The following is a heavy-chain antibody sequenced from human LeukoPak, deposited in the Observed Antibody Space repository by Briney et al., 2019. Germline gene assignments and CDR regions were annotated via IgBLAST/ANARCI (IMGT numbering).Heavy chain of an antibody. CDR2: INWNSGNI. D-gene: IGHD6-13*01. V-gene: IGHV3-9*01. J-gene: IGHJ5*02. CDR3: AKSGSSYTFDP. Sequence: GGSLRLSCAASGFTVSSNYMNWVRQAPGKGLEWVSGINWNSGNIGYADSVKGRFTISRDNAKNSLYLQMNSLRAEDTALYYCAKSGSSYTFDPWGQGTLVTVSS. CDR1: GFTVSSNY.